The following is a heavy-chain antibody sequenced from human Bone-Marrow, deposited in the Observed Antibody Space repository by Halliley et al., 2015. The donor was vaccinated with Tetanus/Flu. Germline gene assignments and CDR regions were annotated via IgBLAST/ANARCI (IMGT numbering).Heavy chain of an antibody. CDR2: IKGDGSEK. D-gene: IGHD1-26*01. Sequence: SLRLSCATSGFTFSAHWMNWVRQAPGKGPEWVAIIKGDGSEKHYVDSVKGQFTISRGNAKSSLYLEMNSLRAEDSAAEYCAGGLRWVNEHWGQGTRVSFSS. V-gene: IGHV3-7*01. J-gene: IGHJ1*01. CDR3: AGGLRWVNEH. CDR1: GFTFSAHW.